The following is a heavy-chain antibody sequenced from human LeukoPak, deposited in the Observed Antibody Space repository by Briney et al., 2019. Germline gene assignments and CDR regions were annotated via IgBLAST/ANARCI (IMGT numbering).Heavy chain of an antibody. Sequence: ASVKVSCKASGYTFTSYGISWVRQAPGQGLEWMGWISAYNGNTNYAQKLQGRVTMTTDTSTSTAYMELRSLRSDDTAVYYCARSXNWNPADAFDIWGQGTMVTVSS. CDR1: GYTFTSYG. V-gene: IGHV1-18*01. CDR2: ISAYNGNT. D-gene: IGHD1-20*01. CDR3: ARSXNWNPADAFDI. J-gene: IGHJ3*02.